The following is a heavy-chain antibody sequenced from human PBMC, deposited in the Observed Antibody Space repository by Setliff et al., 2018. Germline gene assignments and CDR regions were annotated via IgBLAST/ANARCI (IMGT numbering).Heavy chain of an antibody. D-gene: IGHD3-3*01. CDR3: ARVPRLEWLLPTFDS. Sequence: ASVKVSCKTSGYTFISYGLSWMRQAPGQGLEWMGWISGYNGNTEYAQNLQGRVTMTMDTSTSTAYMELRSLRSDDTAVYYCARVPRLEWLLPTFDSWGQGTLVTVSS. CDR1: GYTFISYG. V-gene: IGHV1-18*01. CDR2: ISGYNGNT. J-gene: IGHJ4*02.